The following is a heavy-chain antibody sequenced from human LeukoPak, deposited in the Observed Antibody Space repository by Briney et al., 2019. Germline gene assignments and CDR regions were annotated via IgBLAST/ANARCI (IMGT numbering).Heavy chain of an antibody. CDR1: GFTFSSYS. CDR3: AKDGYSGYDYWVLGYYYYMDV. Sequence: PGGSLRLSCAASGFTFSSYSMNWVRQAPGKGLEWVSSISSSSSYIYYADSVKGRFTISRDNAKNSLYLQVNSLRAEDTAVYYCAKDGYSGYDYWVLGYYYYMDVWGKGTTVTVSS. D-gene: IGHD5-12*01. V-gene: IGHV3-21*01. J-gene: IGHJ6*03. CDR2: ISSSSSYI.